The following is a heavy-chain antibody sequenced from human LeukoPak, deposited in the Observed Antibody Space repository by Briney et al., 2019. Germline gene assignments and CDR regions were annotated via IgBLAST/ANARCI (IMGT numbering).Heavy chain of an antibody. D-gene: IGHD2/OR15-2a*01. Sequence: QTGGSLRLSCAASGFTFSSYAMSWVRQAPGKGLEWVAAIGNSGGSTYYADSVKGRFTISRDNSKNTLYLQMDSLRAEDTAVYYCAREGPRGNSQFDYWGQGTLVTVSS. V-gene: IGHV3-23*01. J-gene: IGHJ4*02. CDR2: IGNSGGST. CDR1: GFTFSSYA. CDR3: AREGPRGNSQFDY.